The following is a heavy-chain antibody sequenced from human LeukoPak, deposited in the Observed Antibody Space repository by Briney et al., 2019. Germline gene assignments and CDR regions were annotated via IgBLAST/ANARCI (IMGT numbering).Heavy chain of an antibody. V-gene: IGHV3-30*04. CDR1: GFTFSSYA. CDR2: ISYDGSNK. D-gene: IGHD5-24*01. CDR3: AKSGYNRFDY. J-gene: IGHJ4*02. Sequence: GGSLRLSCAASGFTFSSYAMHWVRQAPGKGLEWVAVISYDGSNKYYADSVKGRFTISRDNSKNTLYVRMNSLRAEDTAVYYCAKSGYNRFDYWGQGTLVTVSS.